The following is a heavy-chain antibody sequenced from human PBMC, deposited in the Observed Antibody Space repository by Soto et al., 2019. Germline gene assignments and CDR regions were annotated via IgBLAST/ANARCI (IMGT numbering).Heavy chain of an antibody. V-gene: IGHV3-23*01. CDR2: ISGSGGST. J-gene: IGHJ6*02. CDR3: AKTVDYYDSSGYPPHYSYGMYV. Sequence: GGSLRLCGAAAGFSFSSYAMSWVRQAPGKGLEWVSAISGSGGSTYYADSVKGRFTISRDNSKNTLYLQMNSLRAEDTAVYYCAKTVDYYDSSGYPPHYSYGMYVCGQRTTVTVSS. CDR1: GFSFSSYA. D-gene: IGHD3-22*01.